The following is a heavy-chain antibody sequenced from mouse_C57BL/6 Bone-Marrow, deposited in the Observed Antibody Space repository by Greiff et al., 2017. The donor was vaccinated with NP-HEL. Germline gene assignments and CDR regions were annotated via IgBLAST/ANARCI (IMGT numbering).Heavy chain of an antibody. Sequence: VQLKQSGAELVKPGASVKLSCTASGFNIKDYYMHWVKQRTEQGLEWIGRIDPEDGETKYAPKFQGKATITADTSSNTASLQLSSLTSEDTAVYYCAFYYYGSSYDWYCDVWGTGTTVTVSS. CDR1: GFNIKDYY. D-gene: IGHD1-1*01. V-gene: IGHV14-2*01. CDR2: IDPEDGET. CDR3: AFYYYGSSYDWYCDV. J-gene: IGHJ1*03.